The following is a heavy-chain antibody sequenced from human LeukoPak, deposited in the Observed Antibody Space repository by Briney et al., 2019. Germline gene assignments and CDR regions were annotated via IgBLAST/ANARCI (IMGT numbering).Heavy chain of an antibody. CDR3: ARERLYYYDSSGYYLGYFDY. CDR1: GGSISSYY. CDR2: IYYSGST. J-gene: IGHJ4*02. Sequence: SETLSLTCTVSGGSISSYYWSWIRQPPGKGLEWIGYIYYSGSTNYNPSLKSRVTISVDTSKNQFSLKLSSVTAADTAVYYCARERLYYYDSSGYYLGYFDYWGQGTLVTVSS. V-gene: IGHV4-59*01. D-gene: IGHD3-22*01.